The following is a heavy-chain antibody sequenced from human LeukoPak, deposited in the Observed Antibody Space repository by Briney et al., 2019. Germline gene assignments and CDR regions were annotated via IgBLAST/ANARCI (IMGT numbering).Heavy chain of an antibody. CDR3: ARAERITIFGVVITDAFDI. D-gene: IGHD3-3*01. CDR2: ISSSSSYI. CDR1: GFTFSSYS. J-gene: IGHJ3*02. V-gene: IGHV3-21*01. Sequence: GGSLRLSCAASGFTFSSYSMNWVRQAPGKGLEWVSSISSSSSYIYYADSVKGRFTISRDNAKNSLYLQMNNLRAEDTAVYYCARAERITIFGVVITDAFDIWGQGTMVTVSS.